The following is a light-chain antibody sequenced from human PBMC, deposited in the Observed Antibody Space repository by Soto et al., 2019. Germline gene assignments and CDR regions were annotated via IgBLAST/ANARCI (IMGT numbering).Light chain of an antibody. CDR2: GAS. CDR3: KQYNNWPWT. CDR1: QSVGTH. J-gene: IGKJ1*01. Sequence: EIVLPQSPATLSLSPGASSTLSCRASQSVGTHLAWYQKKPGQGTRLLIYGASTRATGIPARFSGSGSGTEFTLTISSLQSEDFAVYYCKQYNNWPWTFGQGNKVDIK. V-gene: IGKV3-15*01.